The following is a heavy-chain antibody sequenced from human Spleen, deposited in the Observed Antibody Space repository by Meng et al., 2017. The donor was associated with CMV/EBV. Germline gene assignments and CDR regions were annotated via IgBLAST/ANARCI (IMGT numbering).Heavy chain of an antibody. CDR1: GGTVSSGSYY. CDR3: ARGVPMAIIQFDY. D-gene: IGHD2-8*01. CDR2: HYYSGST. Sequence: GSLRLSCTVSGGTVSSGSYYWSWIRQPPGKGLEWIGYHYYSGSTYDDPSLKSRVTITVDTSKNQFPLKLSSGTAADTAVYYCARGVPMAIIQFDYWGQGTLVTVSS. V-gene: IGHV4-61*01. J-gene: IGHJ4*02.